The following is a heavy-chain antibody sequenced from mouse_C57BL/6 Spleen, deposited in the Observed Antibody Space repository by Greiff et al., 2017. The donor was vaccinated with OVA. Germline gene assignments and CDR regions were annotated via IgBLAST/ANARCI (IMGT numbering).Heavy chain of an antibody. CDR1: GYTFTSYW. Sequence: EVQLQQSGTVLARPGASVKMSCKTSGYTFTSYWMHWVKQRPGQGLEWIGAIYPGNSDTSYNQKFKGKAKLTAVTSASTAYMELSSLTNEDSAVYYCTRSEVDSSGYPPFDYWGQGTTLTVSS. J-gene: IGHJ2*01. CDR3: TRSEVDSSGYPPFDY. CDR2: IYPGNSDT. V-gene: IGHV1-5*01. D-gene: IGHD3-2*02.